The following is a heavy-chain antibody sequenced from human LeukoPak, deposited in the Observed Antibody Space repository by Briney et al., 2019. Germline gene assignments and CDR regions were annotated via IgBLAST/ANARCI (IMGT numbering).Heavy chain of an antibody. CDR2: TYYRSKWFI. V-gene: IGHV6-1*01. Sequence: SQTLSLTCAISGDSVSSNTGIWNWVKQSPSRGLEWLGRTYYRSKWFIDYALSVKGRMTINPDTSKNQFSLQLNSVTPEDTAVYYCARDKVLNGFDIWGQGTMVTVSS. D-gene: IGHD2-8*02. CDR3: ARDKVLNGFDI. CDR1: GDSVSSNTGI. J-gene: IGHJ3*02.